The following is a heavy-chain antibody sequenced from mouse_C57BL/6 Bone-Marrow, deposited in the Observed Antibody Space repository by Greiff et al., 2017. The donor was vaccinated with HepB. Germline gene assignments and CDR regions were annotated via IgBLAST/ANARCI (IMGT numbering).Heavy chain of an antibody. J-gene: IGHJ1*03. D-gene: IGHD1-1*01. CDR3: AKNTRYYYGSSYVRYFDV. V-gene: IGHV2-5*01. Sequence: QVQLQQSGPGLVQPSQSLSITCTVSGFSLTSYGVHWVRQSPGKGLEWLGVIWRGGSTDYNAAFMSRLSITKDNSKSQVFFKMNSLQADDTAIYYCAKNTRYYYGSSYVRYFDVWGTGTTVTVSS. CDR1: GFSLTSYG. CDR2: IWRGGST.